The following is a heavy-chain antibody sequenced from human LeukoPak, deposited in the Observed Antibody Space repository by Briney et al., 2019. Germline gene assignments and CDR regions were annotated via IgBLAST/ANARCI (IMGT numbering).Heavy chain of an antibody. D-gene: IGHD6-13*01. V-gene: IGHV5-51*01. CDR2: IYPDDSDT. J-gene: IGHJ4*02. Sequence: GESLKISCKGSGYSFTTYWIGWVRQMPGKGLEWMGIIYPDDSDTRYSPSFQGQVTISVDNSIRTAYVQWSSLKASDTAMYYCARHFDGTGFDSWGQGTLVTVSS. CDR1: GYSFTTYW. CDR3: ARHFDGTGFDS.